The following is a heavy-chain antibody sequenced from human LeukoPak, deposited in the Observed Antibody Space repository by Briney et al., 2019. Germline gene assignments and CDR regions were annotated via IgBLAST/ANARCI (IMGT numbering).Heavy chain of an antibody. V-gene: IGHV1-18*01. D-gene: IGHD3-22*01. CDR3: ARRGDYYDSSGYVVFGY. Sequence: ASVKVSCKASGYTFTSYGISWVRQAPGQGLEWMGWISAYNGNTNYAQKLQGRVTMTTDTSTSTAYMELRSLRSDDTAVYYCARRGDYYDSSGYVVFGYWGQGTLVTVSS. CDR2: ISAYNGNT. J-gene: IGHJ4*02. CDR1: GYTFTSYG.